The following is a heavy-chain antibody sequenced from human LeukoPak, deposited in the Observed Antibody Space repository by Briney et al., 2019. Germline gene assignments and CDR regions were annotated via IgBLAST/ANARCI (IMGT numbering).Heavy chain of an antibody. Sequence: GGSLRLSCAASGFNIGPYALYWVRQGPGRGLEWVSVIKADGSGTFYSDSVRGRFTTSRDNSKNSLYLQMSSLTSDDTALYYCATWAFYHNLDVWGQGTTVAVSS. D-gene: IGHD2/OR15-2a*01. CDR1: GFNIGPYA. CDR3: ATWAFYHNLDV. V-gene: IGHV3-43*02. CDR2: IKADGSGT. J-gene: IGHJ6*02.